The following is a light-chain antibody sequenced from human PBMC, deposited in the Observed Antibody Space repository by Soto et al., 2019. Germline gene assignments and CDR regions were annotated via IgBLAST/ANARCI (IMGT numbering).Light chain of an antibody. CDR1: QSVSSSY. V-gene: IGKV3-20*01. Sequence: EIVLTQSPGTLSLSPGERATLSCRASQSVSSSYLAWYQQKPGQAPRLLIYGASSRATGIPDRFSGSGSGTDFTLTISRLEPEDFAVYYCQQYGISLPSTFGQGTRLEIK. CDR3: QQYGISLPST. CDR2: GAS. J-gene: IGKJ5*01.